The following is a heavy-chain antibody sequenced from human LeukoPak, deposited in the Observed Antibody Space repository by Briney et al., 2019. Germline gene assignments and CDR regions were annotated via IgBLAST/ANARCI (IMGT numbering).Heavy chain of an antibody. V-gene: IGHV3-23*01. J-gene: IGHJ4*02. D-gene: IGHD3-10*01. CDR2: ISGSGGST. CDR1: GFTFSSYA. CDR3: AKATGLYGSGSYTDY. Sequence: PGGSLRLSCAASGFTFSSYAMSWVRQAPGKGLEWVSAISGSGGSTYYADSVKGRFTISRDNSKNTLYLQMNSLRAEDTAVYYCAKATGLYGSGSYTDYWGQGTLVTVSS.